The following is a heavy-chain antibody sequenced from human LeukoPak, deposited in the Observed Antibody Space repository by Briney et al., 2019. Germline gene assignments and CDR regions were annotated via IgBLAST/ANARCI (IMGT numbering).Heavy chain of an antibody. CDR2: IIPIFGTA. D-gene: IGHD1-26*01. V-gene: IGHV1-69*13. CDR3: ARGGTSGSYYGSFY. CDR1: GGTFSIYA. Sequence: SVKVSCKASGGTFSIYAISWVRQAPGQGLEWMGGIIPIFGTANYAQKFQGRVTITADESTSTAYMELSSLRSEDTAVYYCARGGTSGSYYGSFYWGQGTLVTVSS. J-gene: IGHJ4*02.